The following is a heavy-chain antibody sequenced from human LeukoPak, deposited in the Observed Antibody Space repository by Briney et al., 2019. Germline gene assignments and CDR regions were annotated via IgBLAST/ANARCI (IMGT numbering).Heavy chain of an antibody. D-gene: IGHD6-6*01. J-gene: IGHJ5*02. CDR1: GGSISSYY. CDR3: ARDRAARPYNWFDP. Sequence: PSETLSLTCTVSGGSISSYYWSWIRQPPGKGLEWIGYIYYSGSTNYNPSLKSRVTMSVDTSKNQFSLKLSSVTAADTAVYYCARDRAARPYNWFDPWGQGTLVTVSS. V-gene: IGHV4-59*12. CDR2: IYYSGST.